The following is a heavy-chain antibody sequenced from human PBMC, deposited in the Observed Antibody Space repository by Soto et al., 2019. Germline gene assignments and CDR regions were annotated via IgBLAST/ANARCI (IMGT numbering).Heavy chain of an antibody. V-gene: IGHV1-69*13. CDR3: ARVEYCTNGVCYGDGGVDV. CDR1: GYTFTGYY. Sequence: SVKVSCKASGYTFTGYYIHWVRQAPGQGLEWMGGIIPIYDATDYAQKFQGRVTITADESTSAAYMELNSLRSEDTAVYYCARVEYCTNGVCYGDGGVDVWGRGTTVTVSS. D-gene: IGHD2-8*01. J-gene: IGHJ6*02. CDR2: IIPIYDAT.